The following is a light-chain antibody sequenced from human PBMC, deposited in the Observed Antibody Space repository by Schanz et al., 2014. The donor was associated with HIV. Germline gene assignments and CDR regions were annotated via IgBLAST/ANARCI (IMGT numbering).Light chain of an antibody. CDR3: QQYATSAFT. V-gene: IGKV3-11*01. Sequence: EIVLTQSPATLSLSPGERATLSCRASQSVSTFIAWNQQKPGQPPRLHIYGTSTRATGIPDRFSGSGSGTDFTLTISSLQPEDSAVYFCQQYATSAFTFGPGTKVDSK. CDR1: QSVSTF. CDR2: GTS. J-gene: IGKJ3*01.